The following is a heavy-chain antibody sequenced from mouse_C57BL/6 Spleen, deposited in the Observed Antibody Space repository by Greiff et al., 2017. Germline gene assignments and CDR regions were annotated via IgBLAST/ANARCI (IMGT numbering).Heavy chain of an antibody. D-gene: IGHD6-1*01. CDR3: ANGGSPAWFAY. V-gene: IGHV1-50*01. CDR1: GYTFTSYW. CDR2: IDPSDSYT. J-gene: IGHJ3*01. Sequence: QVQLQQPGAELVKPGASVKLSCKASGYTFTSYWMQWVKQRPGQGLEWIGEIDPSDSYTNYNQKFKGKATLTVDTSSSTAYMQLSILTSEDSAVYYCANGGSPAWFAYWGQGTLVTVSA.